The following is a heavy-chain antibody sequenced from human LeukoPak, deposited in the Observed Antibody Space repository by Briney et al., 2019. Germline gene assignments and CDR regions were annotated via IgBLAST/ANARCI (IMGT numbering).Heavy chain of an antibody. CDR3: ASLDYGDYWFDP. D-gene: IGHD4-17*01. Sequence: GASVKVSCKASGYTFTSYDINWVRQAPGQGLEWMGGIIPIFGTANYAQKFQGRVTITADESTSTAYMELSSLRSEDTAVYYCASLDYGDYWFDPWGQGTLVTVSS. CDR2: IIPIFGTA. CDR1: GYTFTSYD. V-gene: IGHV1-69*13. J-gene: IGHJ5*02.